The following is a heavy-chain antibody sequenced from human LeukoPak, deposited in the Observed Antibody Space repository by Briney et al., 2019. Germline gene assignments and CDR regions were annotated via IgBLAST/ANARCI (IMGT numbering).Heavy chain of an antibody. CDR3: AKGPTLTSFGS. CDR1: GFTLSNSA. V-gene: IGHV3-23*05. CDR2: IGDSDTST. D-gene: IGHD4-17*01. J-gene: IGHJ4*01. Sequence: VGSLRLSCVVSGFTLSNSAMTWVRQAPGKGLEWVAIIGDSDTSTNYPDSVRGRFIISRDNSKDTLHLQMDSLRVEDTAVYYCAKGPTLTSFGSWGQGTLVTVSS.